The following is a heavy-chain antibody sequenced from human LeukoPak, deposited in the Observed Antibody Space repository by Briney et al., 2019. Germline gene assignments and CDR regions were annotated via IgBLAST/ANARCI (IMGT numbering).Heavy chain of an antibody. CDR3: ARDQGLTGYLDY. D-gene: IGHD3-9*01. CDR2: INPSGGST. Sequence: ASVKVSCTTSGYSFTNYYMHWVRQAPGQGLEWMGIINPSGGSTNYAQKFQGRVTMTRDTSTSTVYMELSSLRSEDTAVYYCARDQGLTGYLDYWGQGTLVTVSS. CDR1: GYSFTNYY. J-gene: IGHJ4*02. V-gene: IGHV1-46*01.